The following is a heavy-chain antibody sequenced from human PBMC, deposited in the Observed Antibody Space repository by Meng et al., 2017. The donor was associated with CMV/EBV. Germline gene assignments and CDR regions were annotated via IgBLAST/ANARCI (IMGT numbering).Heavy chain of an antibody. CDR1: VGSFSGYY. CDR3: ARGPTYYYYYGMDV. V-gene: IGHV4-34*01. Sequence: SQTLSLTCAVYVGSFSGYYWSWIRQPPGKGLEWIGEINHSGSTNYNPSLKSRVTISVDTSKNQFSLKLSSVTAADTAVYYCARGPTYYYYYGMDVWGQGTTVTVSS. CDR2: INHSGST. J-gene: IGHJ6*02.